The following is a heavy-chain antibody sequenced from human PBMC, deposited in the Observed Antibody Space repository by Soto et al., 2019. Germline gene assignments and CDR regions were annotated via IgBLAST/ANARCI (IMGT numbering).Heavy chain of an antibody. CDR3: AREGGTIAVMYFDY. Sequence: ASVKVTFQPSGYTFTSYGINWVRQAPGQGLEWMGWISAHNGNTNYAQKIQGRVTMTTDTSTSTAYMELRSLRSDDTAVYYCAREGGTIAVMYFDYWGQGTLVTVSS. J-gene: IGHJ4*02. D-gene: IGHD6-19*01. V-gene: IGHV1-18*01. CDR1: GYTFTSYG. CDR2: ISAHNGNT.